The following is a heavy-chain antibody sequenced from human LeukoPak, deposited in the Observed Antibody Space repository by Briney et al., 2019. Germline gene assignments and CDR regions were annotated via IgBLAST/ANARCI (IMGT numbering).Heavy chain of an antibody. CDR3: ARLTGSGSYYSGYYYYGMDV. CDR1: GDSVSSNSAA. Sequence: SQTLSLTCAISGDSVSSNSAAWNWIRQSPSRGLEWLGRTYYRSKWYNDYAVSVKSRITINPDTSKNQFSLQLNSVTPEDTAVYYCARLTGSGSYYSGYYYYGMDVWGQGTTVTVSS. V-gene: IGHV6-1*01. CDR2: TYYRSKWYN. J-gene: IGHJ6*02. D-gene: IGHD3-10*01.